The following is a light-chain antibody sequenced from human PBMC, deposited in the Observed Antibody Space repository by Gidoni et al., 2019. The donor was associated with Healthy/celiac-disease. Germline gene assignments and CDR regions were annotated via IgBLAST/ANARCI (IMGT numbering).Light chain of an antibody. J-gene: IGKJ4*01. Sequence: EIVSTQSPATLSLSPGDRATLSCRASQSVSSYLAWYQQKPGQAPRLLIYDASNRATGIPARFSGSGSGTDFTLTISSLEPEDFAVYYCQQRSKPPLTFGGGTKVEIK. CDR3: QQRSKPPLT. CDR2: DAS. CDR1: QSVSSY. V-gene: IGKV3-11*01.